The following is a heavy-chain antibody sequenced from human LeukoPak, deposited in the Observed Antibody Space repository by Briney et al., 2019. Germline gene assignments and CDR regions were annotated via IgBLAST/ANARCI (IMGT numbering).Heavy chain of an antibody. V-gene: IGHV3-33*01. D-gene: IGHD2-2*01. CDR3: ARAPAWPYCSSTSCLRPGIDY. Sequence: EGSLRLSCAASGFTFSSYGMHWVRQAPGKGLEWVAVVWYDGSNKYYADSVKGRFTISRDNSKNTLYLQMNSLRAEDTAVYYCARAPAWPYCSSTSCLRPGIDYWGQGTLVTVSS. CDR2: VWYDGSNK. CDR1: GFTFSSYG. J-gene: IGHJ4*02.